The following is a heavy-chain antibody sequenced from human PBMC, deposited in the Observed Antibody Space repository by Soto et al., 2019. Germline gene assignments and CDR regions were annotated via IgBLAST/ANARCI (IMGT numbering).Heavy chain of an antibody. D-gene: IGHD2-2*01. Sequence: EVPLVESGGGLVKPGGSLRLSCAASGFTFSSYSMNWVRQAPGKGLEWVSSISSSSSYIYYADSVKGRFTISRDNAKNSLYLQMNSLRAEDTAVYYCARVGRDCSSTSCYAGFDYYYMDVWGKGTTVTVSS. CDR1: GFTFSSYS. V-gene: IGHV3-21*01. J-gene: IGHJ6*03. CDR3: ARVGRDCSSTSCYAGFDYYYMDV. CDR2: ISSSSSYI.